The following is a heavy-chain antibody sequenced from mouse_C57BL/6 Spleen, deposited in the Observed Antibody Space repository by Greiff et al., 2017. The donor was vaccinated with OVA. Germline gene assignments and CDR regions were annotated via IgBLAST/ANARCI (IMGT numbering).Heavy chain of an antibody. CDR1: GFTFNTYA. D-gene: IGHD1-1*01. Sequence: EVQRVESGGGLVQPKGSLKLSCAASGFTFNTYAMHWVRQAPGKGLEWVARIRSKSSNYATYYADSVKDRFTISRDDSQSMLYLQMNNLKTEDSAMYYCVRDASPYYYGSSYDAMDYWGQGTSVTVSS. CDR2: IRSKSSNYAT. V-gene: IGHV10-3*01. CDR3: VRDASPYYYGSSYDAMDY. J-gene: IGHJ4*01.